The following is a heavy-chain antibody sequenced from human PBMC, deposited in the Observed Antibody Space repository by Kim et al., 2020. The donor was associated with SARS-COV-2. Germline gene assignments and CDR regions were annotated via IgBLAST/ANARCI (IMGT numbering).Heavy chain of an antibody. J-gene: IGHJ6*02. CDR2: ISYDGSNK. CDR3: AKDQVDIVAPGYGMDV. V-gene: IGHV3-30*18. D-gene: IGHD5-12*01. Sequence: GGSLRLSCAASGFTFSSYGMHWVRQAPGKGLEWVAVISYDGSNKYYADSVKGRFTISRDNSKNTLYLQMNSLRAEDTAVYYCAKDQVDIVAPGYGMDVWGQGTTVTVSS. CDR1: GFTFSSYG.